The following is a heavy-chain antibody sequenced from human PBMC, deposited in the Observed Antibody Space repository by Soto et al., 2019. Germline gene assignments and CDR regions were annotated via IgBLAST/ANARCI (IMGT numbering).Heavy chain of an antibody. CDR2: VFWDGDK. CDR1: GFSLSTSGVA. CDR3: AHASYNTGWNFGY. D-gene: IGHD6-19*01. Sequence: SGPTLVNTTQTLTLTCTFAGFSLSTSGVAVGWIRQPPGKTLEWLAIVFWDGDKRYSPFLKSRLTITKDTSKKQVVLRMTNMYPVDTATYYCAHASYNTGWNFGYWGQGNRVTVSS. J-gene: IGHJ4*02. V-gene: IGHV2-5*02.